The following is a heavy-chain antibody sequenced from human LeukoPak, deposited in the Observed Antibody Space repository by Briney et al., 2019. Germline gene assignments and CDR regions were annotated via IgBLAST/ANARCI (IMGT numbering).Heavy chain of an antibody. D-gene: IGHD6-13*01. V-gene: IGHV3-15*01. J-gene: IGHJ3*02. Sequence: GGSLRLSCTASGFTLSSYEMSWVRQAPGKGLEWVGRIKSKTDGGTTDYAAPVKGRFTISRDDSKNTLYLQMNSLKTEDTAVYYCTTTWGSSWYGAEGDAFDIWGQGTMVTVSS. CDR3: TTTWGSSWYGAEGDAFDI. CDR2: IKSKTDGGTT. CDR1: GFTLSSYE.